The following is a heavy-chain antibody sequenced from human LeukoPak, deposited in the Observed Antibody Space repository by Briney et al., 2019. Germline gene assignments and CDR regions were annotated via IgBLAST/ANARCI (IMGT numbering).Heavy chain of an antibody. Sequence: GASVKVSCKASGYTFTSYAMHWVRQAPGQRLEWMGWISAYNGNTNYAQKLQGRVTMTTDTSTSTAYMELRSLRSDDTAVYYCARNNARGYSSSRGAFDIWGQGTMVTVSS. CDR3: ARNNARGYSSSRGAFDI. CDR1: GYTFTSYA. V-gene: IGHV1-18*01. J-gene: IGHJ3*02. CDR2: ISAYNGNT. D-gene: IGHD6-13*01.